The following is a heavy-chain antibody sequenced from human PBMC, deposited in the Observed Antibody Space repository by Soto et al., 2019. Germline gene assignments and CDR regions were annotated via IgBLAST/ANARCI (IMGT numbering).Heavy chain of an antibody. Sequence: QVQLVQSGAAVKKPGSSVKVSCKASGGTFSSYAISWVRQAPGQGLEWMGGIIPIFGTANYAQKFQGRVTITADKSTSTAYMELSSLRSEDTAVYYCARERTTVTTGPNWFDPWGQGTLVTVSS. CDR3: ARERTTVTTGPNWFDP. J-gene: IGHJ5*02. CDR1: GGTFSSYA. CDR2: IIPIFGTA. V-gene: IGHV1-69*06. D-gene: IGHD4-4*01.